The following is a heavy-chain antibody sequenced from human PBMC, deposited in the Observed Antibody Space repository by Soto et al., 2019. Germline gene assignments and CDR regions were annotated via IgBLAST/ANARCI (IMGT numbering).Heavy chain of an antibody. CDR3: ARDRGPSSGYYPYWFDP. CDR1: GGTFSSYA. D-gene: IGHD3-22*01. J-gene: IGHJ5*02. Sequence: QVQLVQSGAEVKKPGSSVKVSCKASGGTFSSYAISWVRQAPGQGLEWMGEIIPIFGTANYAQKFQGRVTITADESTSTAYRELSSLRSEDTAVYYCARDRGPSSGYYPYWFDPWGQGTLGTVSS. CDR2: IIPIFGTA. V-gene: IGHV1-69*12.